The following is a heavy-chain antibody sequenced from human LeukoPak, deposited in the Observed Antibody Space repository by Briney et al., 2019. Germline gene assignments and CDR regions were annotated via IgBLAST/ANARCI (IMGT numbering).Heavy chain of an antibody. CDR3: ARGALGLRLGELSLYFDY. J-gene: IGHJ4*02. CDR1: GFTFSSYE. V-gene: IGHV3-48*03. Sequence: GGSLRLSCAASGFTFSSYEMNWVRQAPGKGLEWVSYISSSGSTIYYADSVKGRFTISRDNAKNSLYLQMNSLRAEDTAVYYCARGALGLRLGELSLYFDYWGQETLVTVSS. CDR2: ISSSGSTI. D-gene: IGHD3-16*02.